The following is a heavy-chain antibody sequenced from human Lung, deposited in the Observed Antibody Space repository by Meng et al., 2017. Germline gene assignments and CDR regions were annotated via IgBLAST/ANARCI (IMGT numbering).Heavy chain of an antibody. CDR3: AREPYYYGSGSYSSYWYFDL. CDR1: GGAISSGGYY. D-gene: IGHD3-10*01. Sequence: QVQLEESGPGLVKPSQTLPLTCTVSGGAISSGGYYWSWICQHPGKGLEWIGYIYYSGSTYYNPSLKSRVTISVDTSKNQFSLKLSSVTAADTAVYYCAREPYYYGSGSYSSYWYFDLWGRGTLVTVSS. V-gene: IGHV4-31*03. CDR2: IYYSGST. J-gene: IGHJ2*01.